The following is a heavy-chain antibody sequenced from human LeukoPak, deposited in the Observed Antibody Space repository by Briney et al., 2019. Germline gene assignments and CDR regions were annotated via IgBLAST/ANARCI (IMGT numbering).Heavy chain of an antibody. CDR3: AKDIRYDSSGYLAD. D-gene: IGHD3-22*01. CDR1: GFTFDDYA. Sequence: GGSLRLSCAASGFTFDDYAMHWVRQAPGKGLEWVSGISWNSGSIAYADSVKGRFTISRDNAKNSLYLQMNSLRAEDTALYYCAKDIRYDSSGYLADWGQGTLVTVSS. V-gene: IGHV3-9*01. CDR2: ISWNSGSI. J-gene: IGHJ4*02.